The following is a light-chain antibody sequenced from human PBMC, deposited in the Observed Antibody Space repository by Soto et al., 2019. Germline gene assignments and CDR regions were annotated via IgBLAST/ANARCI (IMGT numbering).Light chain of an antibody. CDR1: QTLSNSF. CDR2: DTS. CDR3: QQYGTSEII. J-gene: IGKJ5*01. V-gene: IGKV3-20*01. Sequence: EIVLTQSRRTLSLSPGERPTLSCRASQTLSNSFTAWHQQTPGQAPRLLIYDTSSRATGVPNRYSASSSGTVFTLTISRLEPEDFVVFFCQQYGTSEIIFGQGTRLEI.